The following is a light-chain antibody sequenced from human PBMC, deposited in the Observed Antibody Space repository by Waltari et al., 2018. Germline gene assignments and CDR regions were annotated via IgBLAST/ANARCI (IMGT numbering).Light chain of an antibody. V-gene: IGKV2-28*01. CDR3: MQSLQTPLT. J-gene: IGKJ4*01. CDR2: FAS. Sequence: EIVMTQSPLSLPVTTGKPASISCRSSQSLLHSNGYNILDWYLQRPGQSPQLLIYFASYRASGVPDRFSASGSGTDFTLKITRVEAEDVGVYYCMQSLQTPLTFGGGTKVEI. CDR1: QSLLHSNGYNI.